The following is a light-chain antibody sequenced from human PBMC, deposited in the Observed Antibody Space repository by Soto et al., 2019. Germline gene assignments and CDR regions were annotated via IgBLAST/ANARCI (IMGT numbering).Light chain of an antibody. V-gene: IGKV3-15*01. CDR3: QQYNNWPRT. J-gene: IGKJ4*01. CDR1: QSVGRS. Sequence: EIVMTQSPSTLAVSPGERATLSCRASQSVGRSSLAWYQQRPGQAPRLLMYGASTRATGIPARFSGSGSGTEFTLTISSLQSEDFALYYCQQYNNWPRTFGGGTKVDIK. CDR2: GAS.